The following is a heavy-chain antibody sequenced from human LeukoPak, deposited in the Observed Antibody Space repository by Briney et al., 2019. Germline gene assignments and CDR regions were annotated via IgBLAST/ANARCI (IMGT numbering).Heavy chain of an antibody. D-gene: IGHD6-19*01. CDR3: ARRLAVANVGYFDY. Sequence: PGESLQISCQGSGSIITNYWIGGGREVPGKGLEWMEIIYRGDSDTKYSPSFQGIVTISADKSISTAYLQWSSLKASDTAMYYCARRLAVANVGYFDYWGQGTLVTVSS. CDR1: GSIITNYW. V-gene: IGHV5-51*01. CDR2: IYRGDSDT. J-gene: IGHJ4*02.